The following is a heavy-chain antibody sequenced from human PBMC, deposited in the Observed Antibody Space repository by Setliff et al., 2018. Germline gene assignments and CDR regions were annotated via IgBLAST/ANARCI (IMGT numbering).Heavy chain of an antibody. CDR2: IYYSGST. J-gene: IGHJ4*02. Sequence: PSETLSLTCTVSGGSISISSYYWGWIRQPPGKGLEWIGSIYYSGSTYYTPSLKSRVPISVHTSKNQFTLTLSSVTAADTAVYYCARGYSGYDYLKPFDYWGQGTLVTVSS. CDR3: ARGYSGYDYLKPFDY. CDR1: GGSISISSYY. D-gene: IGHD5-12*01. V-gene: IGHV4-39*01.